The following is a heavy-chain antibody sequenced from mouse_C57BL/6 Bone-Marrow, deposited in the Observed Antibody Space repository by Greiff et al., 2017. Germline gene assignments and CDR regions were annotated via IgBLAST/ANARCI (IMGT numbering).Heavy chain of an antibody. CDR3: ARRSSSCSWFAY. J-gene: IGHJ3*01. Sequence: EVQLVESGGDLVKPGGSLKLSCAASGFTFSSYGMSWVRQTPDKRLEWVAIISSCGSYTYYPDSVKGRFTIPRDNANNTLYLQMSSLTSEDTAMYDCARRSSSCSWFAYWGQGTLVTVSA. CDR2: ISSCGSYT. D-gene: IGHD1-1*01. CDR1: GFTFSSYG. V-gene: IGHV5-6*01.